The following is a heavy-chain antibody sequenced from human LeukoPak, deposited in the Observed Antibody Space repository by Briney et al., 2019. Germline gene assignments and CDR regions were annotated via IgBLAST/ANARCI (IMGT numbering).Heavy chain of an antibody. CDR2: IYYSGST. Sequence: PSETLSLTCTVSGGSISSYYWSWIRRPPGKGLEWIGYIYYSGSTNYNPSLKSRVTISVDTSKNQFSLKLSSVTAADTAVYYCARGPIAANDYYYYYYMDVWGKGTTVTVSS. CDR1: GGSISSYY. CDR3: ARGPIAANDYYYYYYMDV. D-gene: IGHD6-13*01. J-gene: IGHJ6*03. V-gene: IGHV4-59*01.